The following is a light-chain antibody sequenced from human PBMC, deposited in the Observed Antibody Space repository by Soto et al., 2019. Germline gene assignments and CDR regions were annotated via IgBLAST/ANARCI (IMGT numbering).Light chain of an antibody. V-gene: IGLV2-8*01. CDR3: SSYVGTNIYV. Sequence: QSALTQPPSASGSPGQSVTISCTGTSSDVGGYNYVSWYQHHPGKAPKLIIYEVYKRPSGVPDRFSGSKSGNTAALTVSGLQAEDEADYYCSSYVGTNIYVFGTGTKLTAL. CDR1: SSDVGGYNY. CDR2: EVY. J-gene: IGLJ1*01.